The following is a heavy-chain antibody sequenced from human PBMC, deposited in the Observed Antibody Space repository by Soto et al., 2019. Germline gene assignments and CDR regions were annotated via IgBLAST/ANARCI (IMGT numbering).Heavy chain of an antibody. V-gene: IGHV4-39*01. Sequence: SETLSLTCTVSGGSISSSSYYWGWIRQPPGKGLEWIGSIYYSGSTYYNPSRKSRGTISVETSKNQFSRNLSSVTAAGTSVYYRTGLPQGVRGGLLYYYYYDLDCWGQGPTVTVSS. CDR1: GGSISSSSYY. D-gene: IGHD3-10*01. J-gene: IGHJ6*02. CDR2: IYYSGST. CDR3: TGLPQGVRGGLLYYYYYDLDC.